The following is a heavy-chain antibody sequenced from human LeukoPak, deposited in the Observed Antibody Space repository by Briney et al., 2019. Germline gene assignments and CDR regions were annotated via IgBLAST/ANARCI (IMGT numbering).Heavy chain of an antibody. Sequence: GGSLRLSCAASGFTFSSYWMSLVRQSPGKGLEWVANIKPDGSEKYFMDSVKGRFTISRDNAKNALYLEMNSLRAEDTAEYFCARERMYSGSGSTYPYYDYWGRGTLVTVSS. D-gene: IGHD3-10*01. CDR3: ARERMYSGSGSTYPYYDY. CDR1: GFTFSSYW. CDR2: IKPDGSEK. V-gene: IGHV3-7*01. J-gene: IGHJ4*02.